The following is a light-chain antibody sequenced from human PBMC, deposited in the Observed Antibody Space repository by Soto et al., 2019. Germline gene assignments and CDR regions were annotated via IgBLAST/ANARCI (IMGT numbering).Light chain of an antibody. J-gene: IGLJ3*02. Sequence: QSVLTQPASASGSPGQSITISCTGTSSDVGSYSYVSWYQRFPGKAPKLMIYDVSNRPSGVSNRFSGSKSGNTASLTISGLQAEDEADYYCSSYASSSTLVFGGGTQLTVL. CDR2: DVS. CDR1: SSDVGSYSY. V-gene: IGLV2-14*03. CDR3: SSYASSSTLV.